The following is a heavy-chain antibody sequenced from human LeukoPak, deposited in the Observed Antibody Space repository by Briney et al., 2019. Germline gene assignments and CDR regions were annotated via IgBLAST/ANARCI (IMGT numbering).Heavy chain of an antibody. J-gene: IGHJ6*02. D-gene: IGHD3-10*01. V-gene: IGHV4-34*01. CDR2: INHSGST. CDR3: ASIITKSYYYGMDV. Sequence: SETLSLTCAVYGGSFSGYYWSWIRQPPGKGLEWIGEINHSGSTNYNPSLKSRVTISVDTSKNQFSLKLSSVTAADTAVYYCASIITKSYYYGMDVRGQGTTVTVSS. CDR1: GGSFSGYY.